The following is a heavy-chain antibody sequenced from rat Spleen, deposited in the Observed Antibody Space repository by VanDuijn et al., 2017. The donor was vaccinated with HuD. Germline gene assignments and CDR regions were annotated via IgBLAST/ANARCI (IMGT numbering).Heavy chain of an antibody. V-gene: IGHV5S13*01. CDR2: ISTGGGNT. CDR3: ARRDFSSYIYAFFDY. CDR1: GLNFSNYD. D-gene: IGHD1-2*01. J-gene: IGHJ2*01. Sequence: EVQLVESGGGLVQPGRPLKISCADSGLNFSNYDMAWVRQAPTRGLEWIASISTGGGNTYYLDSVRGRFTISRDDAKNTQYRQMDSLRSEDTATYYCARRDFSSYIYAFFDYWGQGVMVTVSS.